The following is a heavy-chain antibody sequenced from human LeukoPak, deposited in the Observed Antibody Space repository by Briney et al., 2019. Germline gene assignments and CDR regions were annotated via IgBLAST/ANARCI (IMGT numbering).Heavy chain of an antibody. Sequence: ASVKVSCKASGYTFTSYYMHWVRQAPGQGLEWMGIINPSGGSTNYAQKFQGRVTITADESTSTAYMELSSLRSEDTAVYYCARSGSSGWPDFDYWGQGTLVTVSS. CDR2: INPSGGST. V-gene: IGHV1-46*01. J-gene: IGHJ4*02. CDR3: ARSGSSGWPDFDY. D-gene: IGHD6-19*01. CDR1: GYTFTSYY.